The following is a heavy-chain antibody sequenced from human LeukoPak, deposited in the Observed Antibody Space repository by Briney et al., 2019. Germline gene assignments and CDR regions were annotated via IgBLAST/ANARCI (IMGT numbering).Heavy chain of an antibody. D-gene: IGHD5-18*01. CDR1: GGSISSSNYY. J-gene: IGHJ4*02. CDR2: IFYSGST. Sequence: SETLSLTCTVSGGSISSSNYYWGWIRQPPGKGLEWIGSIFYSGSTYYNPSLKSRVTISADTFKNQFSLKLDSVTAADTAVYYCARLQYRGYSYGLIDFWGQGALVTVSS. V-gene: IGHV4-39*01. CDR3: ARLQYRGYSYGLIDF.